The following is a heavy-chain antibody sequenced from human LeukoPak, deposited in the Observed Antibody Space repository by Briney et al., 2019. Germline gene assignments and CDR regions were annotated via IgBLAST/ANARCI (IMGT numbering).Heavy chain of an antibody. CDR1: GGSFSGYY. CDR2: IYDSGST. D-gene: IGHD3-16*01. Sequence: PSETLSPTCAVYGGSFSGYYWSWIRQPPGEGLEWIGSIYDSGSTYYNPSLKSRVTISVDTSKNQFSLKLNSVTAADTAVYYCARHYGPWGQGTLVTVSS. V-gene: IGHV4-34*01. CDR3: ARHYGP. J-gene: IGHJ5*02.